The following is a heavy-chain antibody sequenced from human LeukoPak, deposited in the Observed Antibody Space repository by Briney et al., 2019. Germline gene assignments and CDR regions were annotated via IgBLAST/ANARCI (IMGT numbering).Heavy chain of an antibody. D-gene: IGHD4/OR15-4a*01. CDR1: GFTFSSYA. CDR2: ISGSGGDT. Sequence: GGSLRLSCAASGFTFSSYAMNWVRQAPGKGLEWVSISGSGGDTYYADSVKGRFTISRDNSKNALYLQMNSLRAEDTAVYYCAKARGATYGTYYFDYWGQGTLVTVSS. CDR3: AKARGATYGTYYFDY. J-gene: IGHJ4*02. V-gene: IGHV3-23*01.